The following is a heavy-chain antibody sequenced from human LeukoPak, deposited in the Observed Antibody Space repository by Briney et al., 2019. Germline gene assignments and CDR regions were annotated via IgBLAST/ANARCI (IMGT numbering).Heavy chain of an antibody. CDR3: AKDDDYYGSSDV. CDR2: ISGSGDRT. V-gene: IGHV3-23*01. J-gene: IGHJ6*04. D-gene: IGHD3-10*01. Sequence: PGGSLRLSCAASGFTFSSSAMSWVRQAPGKGLQWVSSISGSGDRTYYADSVKGRFTISRDNSKDTLYLQMDSLRAEDTAVYYCAKDDDYYGSSDVWGKGTTVTISS. CDR1: GFTFSSSA.